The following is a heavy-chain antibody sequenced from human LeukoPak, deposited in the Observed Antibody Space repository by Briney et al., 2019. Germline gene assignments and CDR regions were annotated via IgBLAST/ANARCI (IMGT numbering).Heavy chain of an antibody. V-gene: IGHV1-8*01. Sequence: EASVKVSCKASGYTFTSYDINWVRQATGQGLEWMGWMNPNSGNTGYAQKFQGRVTMTRNTSISTAYMELSSLRSEDTAVYYCARGYAVYRKVVLGYWGQGTLVTVSS. CDR3: ARGYAVYRKVVLGY. D-gene: IGHD2-2*01. CDR2: MNPNSGNT. J-gene: IGHJ4*02. CDR1: GYTFTSYD.